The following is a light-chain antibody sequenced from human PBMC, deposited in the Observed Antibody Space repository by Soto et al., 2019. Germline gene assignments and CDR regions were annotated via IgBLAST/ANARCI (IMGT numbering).Light chain of an antibody. CDR2: WAS. CDR1: QSVLYSSNNKNY. V-gene: IGKV4-1*01. Sequence: VLSTHPQSMAVSLGGRATIHCRSAQSVLYSSNNKNYLAWYQQKPGQPPKLLIYWASTRESGVPDRFSGSGSGTEFTLTISSLQAEDVAVYYCQQYYSTPPTFGHGTKVDI. CDR3: QQYYSTPPT. J-gene: IGKJ1*01.